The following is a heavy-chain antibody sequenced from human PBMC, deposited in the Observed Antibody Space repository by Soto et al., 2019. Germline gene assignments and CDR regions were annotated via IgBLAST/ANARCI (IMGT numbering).Heavy chain of an antibody. Sequence: PGGSLRLSCAASGFTFGSYAMHWVRQAPGKGLEWVAVISYDGSNKYYADSVKGRFTISRDNSKNTLYLQMNSLRAEDTAVYYCAGAPGSGYSYGINIDYWGQGTLVTVSS. D-gene: IGHD5-18*01. CDR2: ISYDGSNK. V-gene: IGHV3-30-3*01. CDR1: GFTFGSYA. CDR3: AGAPGSGYSYGINIDY. J-gene: IGHJ4*02.